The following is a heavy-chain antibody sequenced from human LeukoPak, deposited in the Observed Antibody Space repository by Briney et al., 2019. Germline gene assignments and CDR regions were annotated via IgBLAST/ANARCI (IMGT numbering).Heavy chain of an antibody. D-gene: IGHD6-19*01. J-gene: IGHJ4*02. V-gene: IGHV3-53*01. CDR2: MYSGGST. Sequence: PGGSVRLSCAVSGFPVSSNFMGWVRQAPGKGLQSVSIMYSGGSTDYADAVRGRFSISRDSSQNTVSLQMNSLRVEDTAVYYCARGDGSGWPLDKGGQGTLVTVSA. CDR3: ARGDGSGWPLDK. CDR1: GFPVSSNF.